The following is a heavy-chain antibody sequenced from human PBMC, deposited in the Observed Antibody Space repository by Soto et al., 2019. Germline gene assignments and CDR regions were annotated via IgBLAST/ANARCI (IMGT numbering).Heavy chain of an antibody. CDR1: GFTFADYA. Sequence: PGRSLRLSCSSSGFTFADYALSWFRQAPGRGLEWVGFIRSKTYGGTTEYAASVKGRFTISRDDSKSIAYLQMNSLKTEDTAVYYCSRLRSWKPSYFENWGQGTLVTVSS. D-gene: IGHD3-10*01. CDR3: SRLRSWKPSYFEN. CDR2: IRSKTYGGTT. J-gene: IGHJ4*02. V-gene: IGHV3-49*03.